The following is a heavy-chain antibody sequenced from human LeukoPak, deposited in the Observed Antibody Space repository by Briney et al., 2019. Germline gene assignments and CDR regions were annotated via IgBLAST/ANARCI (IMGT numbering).Heavy chain of an antibody. CDR2: IDPDGSHQ. V-gene: IGHV3-7*01. CDR1: GFTFSSYW. D-gene: IGHD6-13*01. CDR3: ARDVYSSSLK. J-gene: IGHJ4*02. Sequence: PGGSLRLSCVASGFTFSSYWATWVRQAPGKGLEWVANIDPDGSHQYVDSVKGRFTISRDNAGNSLFLQMNSLRAEDTAVYYCARDVYSSSLKWGQGTLVTVSS.